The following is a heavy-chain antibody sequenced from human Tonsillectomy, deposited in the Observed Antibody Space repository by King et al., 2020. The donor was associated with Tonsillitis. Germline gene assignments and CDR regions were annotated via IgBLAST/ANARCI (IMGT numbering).Heavy chain of an antibody. V-gene: IGHV3-30*18. CDR1: GFTFNNYS. CDR3: ANIGTVGSTSWYGEKNF. CDR2: LSVVGIPT. Sequence: VQLVESGGGVVQPGGSLRLSCAASGFTFNNYSMHRVRQSPVQGLVGVAVLSVVGIPTYYAASVKGRFSISLDNARNTLFLQMDSLSAEDTAVYYCANIGTVGSTSWYGEKNFWGQGTLVTVS. J-gene: IGHJ4*02. D-gene: IGHD4/OR15-4a*01.